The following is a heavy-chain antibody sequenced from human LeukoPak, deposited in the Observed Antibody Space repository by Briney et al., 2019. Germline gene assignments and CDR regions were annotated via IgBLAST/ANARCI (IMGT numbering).Heavy chain of an antibody. J-gene: IGHJ4*02. D-gene: IGHD6-13*01. V-gene: IGHV1-46*01. Sequence: GESLKVSCKASGYTFTSYYMHWVRQAPGQGLEWMGIINPSGGSTSYAQKFQGRVTMTRDTSTSTVYMELSSLRSEDTAVYYCARAGAAAGYFDYWGQGTLVTVSS. CDR2: INPSGGST. CDR1: GYTFTSYY. CDR3: ARAGAAAGYFDY.